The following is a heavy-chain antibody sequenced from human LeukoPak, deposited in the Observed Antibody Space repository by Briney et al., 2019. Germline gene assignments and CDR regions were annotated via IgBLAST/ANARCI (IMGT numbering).Heavy chain of an antibody. D-gene: IGHD2-2*01. J-gene: IGHJ6*03. CDR2: ISSSSSTI. V-gene: IGHV3-48*04. CDR3: ARRAIVVVPAATEDYYYYYMDV. CDR1: GFTFSSYS. Sequence: RGSLRLSCAASGFTFSSYSMNWVRQAPGKGLEWVSYISSSSSTIYYADSVKGRLTISRDNAKNSLYLQMNSLRAEDTAVYYCARRAIVVVPAATEDYYYYYMDVWGKGTTVTVSS.